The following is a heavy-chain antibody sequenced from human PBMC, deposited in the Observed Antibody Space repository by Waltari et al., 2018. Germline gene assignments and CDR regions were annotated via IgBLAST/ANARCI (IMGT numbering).Heavy chain of an antibody. CDR2: SQTSACT. Sequence: QVQMQESGPGLVKPSETLSLNCTVTGGSISSYYWSWIRQTAGKVLECIGRSQTSACTNYNPSLTHHVTMSVDTSSNHFSLKLSTVTAAYTAVYYCARAGYGYRMGDWYFDLWVRGTLVTVSS. CDR3: ARAGYGYRMGDWYFDL. V-gene: IGHV4-4*07. D-gene: IGHD5-18*01. J-gene: IGHJ2*01. CDR1: GGSISSYY.